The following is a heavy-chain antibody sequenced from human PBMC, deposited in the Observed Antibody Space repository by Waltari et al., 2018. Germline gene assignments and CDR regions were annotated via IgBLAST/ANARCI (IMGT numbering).Heavy chain of an antibody. Sequence: VQLVESGGGLVQPGGSLRLSCAASGFTFSSYWMHWVRQAPGKGLVWIGEIYHSGSTNYNPSLKSRVTISVDKSKNQFSLKLSSVTAADTAVYYCASSTTVTLDYWGQGTLVTVSS. CDR3: ASSTTVTLDY. D-gene: IGHD4-4*01. CDR1: GFTFSSYW. V-gene: IGHV4-4*02. CDR2: IYHSGST. J-gene: IGHJ4*02.